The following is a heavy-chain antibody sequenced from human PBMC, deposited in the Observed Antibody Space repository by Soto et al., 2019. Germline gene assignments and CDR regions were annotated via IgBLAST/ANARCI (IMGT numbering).Heavy chain of an antibody. CDR1: GFTFSDYY. V-gene: IGHV3-11*01. D-gene: IGHD2-21*02. J-gene: IGHJ1*01. CDR2: ISSSGSTI. Sequence: QVQLVESGGGLVKPGGSLRLSCAASGFTFSDYYMSWIRQAPGKGLEWISYISSSGSTIYYADSVRGRFTISRDNAKNSLYLQMNSLRVDDTAVYYCAREGVTAAQGYFQRWGQGTLVTVSS. CDR3: AREGVTAAQGYFQR.